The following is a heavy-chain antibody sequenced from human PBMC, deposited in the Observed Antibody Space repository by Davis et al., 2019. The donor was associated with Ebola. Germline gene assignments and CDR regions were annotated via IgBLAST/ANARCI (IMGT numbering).Heavy chain of an antibody. CDR1: GFTFNIFD. J-gene: IGHJ4*02. V-gene: IGHV3-33*05. D-gene: IGHD2-8*01. CDR3: ARRYCTNGVCPFDC. Sequence: GGSLRLSCAASGFTFNIFDMHWVRQAPGRGLEWVAVISYDGSNKYYADSVKGRFTISRDNAKNSLYLQMNSLRDEDTAVYYCARRYCTNGVCPFDCWGQGTLVTVSS. CDR2: ISYDGSNK.